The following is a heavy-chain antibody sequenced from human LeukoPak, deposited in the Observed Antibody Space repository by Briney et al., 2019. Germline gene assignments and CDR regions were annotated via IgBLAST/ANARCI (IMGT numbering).Heavy chain of an antibody. CDR1: GGSFSGYY. J-gene: IGHJ6*02. Sequence: SETLSLTCAVCGGSFSGYYWSWIRQPPGKGLEWIGEINHSGSTNYNPSLKSRVTISVDTSKNQFSLKLSSVTAADTAVYYCARGRYSSSWAHYYYYGMDVWGQGTTVTVSS. CDR2: INHSGST. CDR3: ARGRYSSSWAHYYYYGMDV. D-gene: IGHD6-13*01. V-gene: IGHV4-34*01.